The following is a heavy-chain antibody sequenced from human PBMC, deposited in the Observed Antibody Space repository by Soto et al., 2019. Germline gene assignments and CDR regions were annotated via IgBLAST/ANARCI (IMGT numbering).Heavy chain of an antibody. J-gene: IGHJ5*02. Sequence: QVQLQESGPGLVKPSETLSLTCTVSGGSISSNYWSWIRQPPGKGLEWIGYIYYSGSTKYNPSLQSRVTISVDTSKSQFSLKLSSVTAADTAVYYCVNGGCSGGSCYPWISWFDPWGQGTLVTVSS. V-gene: IGHV4-59*08. CDR1: GGSISSNY. CDR2: IYYSGST. CDR3: VNGGCSGGSCYPWISWFDP. D-gene: IGHD2-15*01.